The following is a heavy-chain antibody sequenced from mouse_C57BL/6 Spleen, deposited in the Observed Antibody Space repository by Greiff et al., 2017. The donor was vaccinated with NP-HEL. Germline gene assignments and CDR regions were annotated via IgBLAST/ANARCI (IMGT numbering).Heavy chain of an antibody. V-gene: IGHV1-69*01. D-gene: IGHD2-3*01. J-gene: IGHJ4*01. CDR1: GYTFTSYW. Sequence: QVQLQQPGAELVMPGASVKLSCKASGYTFTSYWMHWVKQRPGQGLEWIGEIDPSASYTIYNPKFKGTSTLTVDQSSSTAYMQRSSLTSEDAAVYYCARKDGYYYAMDYWGQGTSVTVSS. CDR3: ARKDGYYYAMDY. CDR2: IDPSASYT.